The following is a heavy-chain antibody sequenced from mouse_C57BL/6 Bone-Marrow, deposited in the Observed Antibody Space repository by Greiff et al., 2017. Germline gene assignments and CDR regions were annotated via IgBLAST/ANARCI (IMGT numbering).Heavy chain of an antibody. CDR1: GFTFSSYG. CDR3: ARHVVPYAMDY. D-gene: IGHD1-1*02. CDR2: ISSGGSYT. J-gene: IGHJ4*01. Sequence: EVQLVESGGDLVKPGGSLKLSCAASGFTFSSYGMPWVRQTPDKRLEWVATISSGGSYTYYPDSVKGRFTISRDNAKNTLYLQMSSVKSEDTAMYYCARHVVPYAMDYWGQGTSVTVSS. V-gene: IGHV5-6*01.